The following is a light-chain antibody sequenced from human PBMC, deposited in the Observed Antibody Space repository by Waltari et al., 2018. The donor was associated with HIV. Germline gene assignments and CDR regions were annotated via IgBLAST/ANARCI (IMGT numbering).Light chain of an antibody. CDR1: GSNLPNNY. Sequence: QSMLTQPPSVSAAPGQKVTISCPGTGSNLPNNYLSWYQHLPGAAPKLVIYDNDNRPSGIPDRFSGSKSGASATLVITGLQTGDEGDYYCGTWDSSLNAGVFGGGTKLTVL. CDR2: DND. J-gene: IGLJ3*02. CDR3: GTWDSSLNAGV. V-gene: IGLV1-51*01.